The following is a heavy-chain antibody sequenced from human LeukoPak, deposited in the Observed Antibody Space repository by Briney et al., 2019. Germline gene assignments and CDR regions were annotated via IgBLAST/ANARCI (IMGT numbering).Heavy chain of an antibody. V-gene: IGHV1-2*02. CDR2: INPNSGGT. CDR3: ARAGLGGSSAFDY. J-gene: IGHJ4*02. CDR1: GYTFTGYY. Sequence: SVKVSCKASGYTFTGYYMHWVRQAPGQGLEWMGWINPNSGGTNYAQKFQGRVTMTRDTSISTAYMELSSLRSDDTAVYYCARAGLGGSSAFDYWGQETLVTVSS. D-gene: IGHD1-26*01.